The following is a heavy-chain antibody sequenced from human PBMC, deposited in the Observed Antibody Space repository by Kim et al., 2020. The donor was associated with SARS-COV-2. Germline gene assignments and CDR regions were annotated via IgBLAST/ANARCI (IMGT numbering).Heavy chain of an antibody. CDR2: IFPGDSDT. D-gene: IGHD3-22*01. CDR3: ARVDSTSYPDDAFDI. V-gene: IGHV5-51*01. Sequence: GESLKISCKGSGYSFASYWIGWVRQMPGKGLEWMGIIFPGDSDTRYSPSFEGQVTISADKSISTTYLHWSSLKASDTAMYYCARVDSTSYPDDAFDIWGQGTMVTVSS. CDR1: GYSFASYW. J-gene: IGHJ3*02.